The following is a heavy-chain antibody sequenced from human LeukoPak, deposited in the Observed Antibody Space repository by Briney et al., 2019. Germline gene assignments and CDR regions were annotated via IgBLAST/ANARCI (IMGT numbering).Heavy chain of an antibody. J-gene: IGHJ5*02. Sequence: ASVKVSCKASGYTFTSCDINWVRQATGQGLEWMGWMNPNSGNTGYAQKFQGRVTMTRNTSISIAYMELSSLRSEDTAVYYCAREGPYVRYFDWLPRRNNWFDPWGQGTLVTVSS. V-gene: IGHV1-8*01. D-gene: IGHD3-9*01. CDR3: AREGPYVRYFDWLPRRNNWFDP. CDR2: MNPNSGNT. CDR1: GYTFTSCD.